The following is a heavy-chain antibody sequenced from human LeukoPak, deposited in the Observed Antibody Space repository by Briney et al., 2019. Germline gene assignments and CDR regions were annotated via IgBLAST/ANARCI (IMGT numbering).Heavy chain of an antibody. D-gene: IGHD6-13*01. J-gene: IGHJ4*02. CDR3: AREEQHQRGRHFEY. Sequence: ASVKVSCKASGYTFSDYYIHWVRQGPGQGLEWMGWINPNSGTNYAQNFQGRVTKTRDTSISTAYMELSRLRSDDTAVYYCAREEQHQRGRHFEYWGQGTLVTVSS. V-gene: IGHV1-2*02. CDR1: GYTFSDYY. CDR2: INPNSGT.